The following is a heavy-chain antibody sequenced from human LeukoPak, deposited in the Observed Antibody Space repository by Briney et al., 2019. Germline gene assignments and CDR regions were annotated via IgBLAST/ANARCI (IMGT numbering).Heavy chain of an antibody. V-gene: IGHV4-59*08. CDR3: ARTYCSGGSCHFDY. CDR1: GGSIRSYY. Sequence: SETLSLTCTVSGGSIRSYYWSWIRQPPAKGLEWMGYIFYSGSTDSNPSLKSRVTISVDTSKNQFSLKLSSVTAADTAVYYCARTYCSGGSCHFDYWGQGTLVTVSS. CDR2: IFYSGST. D-gene: IGHD2-15*01. J-gene: IGHJ4*02.